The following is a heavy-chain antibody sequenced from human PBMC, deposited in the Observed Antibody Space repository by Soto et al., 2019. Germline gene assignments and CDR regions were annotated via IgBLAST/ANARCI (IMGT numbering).Heavy chain of an antibody. CDR2: INPSGGST. V-gene: IGHV1-46*01. Sequence: ASVKVSCKASGYTFTTYSMHWVRQAPVQGLQWMGIINPSGGSTSYAQKFQGRVTMTTDTSTSTVYMELSSLRSEDTAVYYCARGLEMAPFALDIWGQGTMVTV. CDR1: GYTFTTYS. D-gene: IGHD6-19*01. J-gene: IGHJ3*02. CDR3: ARGLEMAPFALDI.